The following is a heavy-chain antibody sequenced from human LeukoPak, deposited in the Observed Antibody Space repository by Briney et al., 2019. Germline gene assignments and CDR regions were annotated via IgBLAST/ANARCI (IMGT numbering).Heavy chain of an antibody. CDR3: ARGRLLRFLEWLPFDY. CDR2: INAGNGNT. V-gene: IGHV1-3*03. J-gene: IGHJ4*02. Sequence: ASVKVSCKASGYTFTSYAMHWVRQAPGQRLEWMGWINAGNGNTKYSQEFQGRVTITRDTSASTAYMELSSLRSEDMAVYYCARGRLLRFLEWLPFDYWGQGTLVTVSS. CDR1: GYTFTSYA. D-gene: IGHD3-3*01.